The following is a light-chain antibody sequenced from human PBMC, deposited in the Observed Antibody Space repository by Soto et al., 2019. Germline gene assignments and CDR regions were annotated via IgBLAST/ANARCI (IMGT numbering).Light chain of an antibody. J-gene: IGLJ1*01. CDR3: CSRNV. CDR2: DVS. CDR1: SSDVGGYNY. V-gene: IGLV2-11*01. Sequence: QSALTQPRSVSGSPGQSVTISCTGTSSDVGGYNYVSWYQQHPGKAPKLMIYDVSKRPSGVPDRFSGSKSGNTASLTISGLQAEDAADYYCCSRNVFGTGTKLTVL.